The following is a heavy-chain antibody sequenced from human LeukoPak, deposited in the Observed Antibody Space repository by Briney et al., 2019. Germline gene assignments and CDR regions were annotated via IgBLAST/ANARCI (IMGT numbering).Heavy chain of an antibody. CDR2: IIPILGIA. CDR1: GGTFSSYA. V-gene: IGHV1-69*04. J-gene: IGHJ6*02. Sequence: ASVKVSCEASGGTFSSYAISWVRQAPGQGLEWMGRIIPILGIANYAQKFQGRVTITADKSTSTAYMELSSLRSEDTAVYYCARGRLYDTRAGYGMDVWGQGTTVTVSS. D-gene: IGHD3-22*01. CDR3: ARGRLYDTRAGYGMDV.